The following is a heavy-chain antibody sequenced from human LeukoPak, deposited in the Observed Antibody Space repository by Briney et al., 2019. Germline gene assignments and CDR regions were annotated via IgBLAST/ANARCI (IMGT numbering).Heavy chain of an antibody. J-gene: IGHJ4*02. Sequence: ASVKVSCKASGYTFTGYYMHWVRQAPGQGLEWMGWVNPNSGGTNYAQKFQGRVTMTRDTSISTAYMELSRLRSDDTAVYYCARGSLNTTPYFDYWGQGTLVTVSS. D-gene: IGHD1-26*01. CDR1: GYTFTGYY. V-gene: IGHV1-2*02. CDR2: VNPNSGGT. CDR3: ARGSLNTTPYFDY.